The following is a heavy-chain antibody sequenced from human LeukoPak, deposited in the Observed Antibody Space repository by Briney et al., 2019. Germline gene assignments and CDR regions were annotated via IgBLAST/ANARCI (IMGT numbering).Heavy chain of an antibody. V-gene: IGHV3-11*04. CDR2: ISSSGSAD. Sequence: GGSVRLSSAATGFTFSDYYMSWLRQAPGKGLEWISYISSSGSADYYADSAQGRYTVSRDNAKSTLYLQMNSLRAEDTAVYYCARTQKYYDLWSGMNWGQGTLVTVSS. D-gene: IGHD3-3*01. CDR3: ARTQKYYDLWSGMN. J-gene: IGHJ4*02. CDR1: GFTFSDYY.